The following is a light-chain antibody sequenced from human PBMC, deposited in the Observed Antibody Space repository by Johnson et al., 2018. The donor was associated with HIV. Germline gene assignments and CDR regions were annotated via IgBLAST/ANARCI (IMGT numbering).Light chain of an antibody. Sequence: QSVLTQPPSVSAAPGQKVTISCSGSSSNIGNNYVSWYQQLPGTAPKFLIYDNNKRPSGIPDRFSGSKSGTSATLGITGLQTGDEADDYCGTWDNSLSTGVVVGTGTKVTVL. J-gene: IGLJ1*01. CDR3: GTWDNSLSTGVV. CDR1: SSNIGNNY. V-gene: IGLV1-51*01. CDR2: DNN.